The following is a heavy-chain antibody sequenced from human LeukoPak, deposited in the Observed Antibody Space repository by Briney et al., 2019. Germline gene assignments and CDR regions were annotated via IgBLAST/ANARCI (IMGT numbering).Heavy chain of an antibody. Sequence: GGSLRLSCAASGFTFSSYGTHWVRQAPGKGLEWVAVISYDGSKKCYADSVKGRFTISRDNSKNTLYLQMSNLRAEDTAVYFCARGGGLDVWGQGATVTVSS. CDR2: ISYDGSKK. J-gene: IGHJ6*02. CDR3: ARGGGLDV. D-gene: IGHD3-16*01. V-gene: IGHV3-30*03. CDR1: GFTFSSYG.